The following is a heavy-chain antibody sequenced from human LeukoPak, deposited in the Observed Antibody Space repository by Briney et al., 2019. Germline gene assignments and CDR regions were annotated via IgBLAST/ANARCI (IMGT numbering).Heavy chain of an antibody. Sequence: SETLSLTCTVSGGSISGYYWSWIRQPPGKGLEWVGYIDYSGSTTYNPSLKSRVTISVDTSMNQFSLRLSSVTAADTAVYYCARAPSRDWYRPSDYWGQGTLATVSS. CDR2: IDYSGST. V-gene: IGHV4-59*01. D-gene: IGHD6-19*01. J-gene: IGHJ4*02. CDR3: ARAPSRDWYRPSDY. CDR1: GGSISGYY.